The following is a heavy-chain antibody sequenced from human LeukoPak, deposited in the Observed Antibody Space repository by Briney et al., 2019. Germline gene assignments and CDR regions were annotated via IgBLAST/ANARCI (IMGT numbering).Heavy chain of an antibody. Sequence: SETLSLSCTVSGVSISSSSKFWGWLRQPPGKGLEWIGSLHPSTTTYYHPSLRSRVCISVYTSKNYFYLTLSSVTAADSAVCFCVRHDDYPSNSQPDSFDVWGQGTMVTVSS. V-gene: IGHV4-39*01. CDR1: GVSISSSSKF. CDR2: LHPSTTT. CDR3: VRHDDYPSNSQPDSFDV. J-gene: IGHJ3*01. D-gene: IGHD4-23*01.